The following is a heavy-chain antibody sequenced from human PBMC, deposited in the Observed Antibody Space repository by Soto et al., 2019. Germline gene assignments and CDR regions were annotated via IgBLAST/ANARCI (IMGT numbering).Heavy chain of an antibody. V-gene: IGHV1-3*01. CDR3: ARDVPNYDSSPRGWFDP. Sequence: ASVQVSCKASGYTFTSYAMHWVRQAPGQRLEWMGWINAGNGNTKYSQKFQGRVTITRDTSASTAYMELSSLRSEDTAVYYCARDVPNYDSSPRGWFDPWGQGTLVTVSS. D-gene: IGHD3-22*01. CDR1: GYTFTSYA. J-gene: IGHJ5*02. CDR2: INAGNGNT.